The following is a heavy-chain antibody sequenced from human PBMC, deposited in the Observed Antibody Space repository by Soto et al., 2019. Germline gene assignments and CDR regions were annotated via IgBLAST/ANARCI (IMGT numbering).Heavy chain of an antibody. CDR3: TRRPKRGSYHYSGLGV. CDR1: GGSIGSIGDC. V-gene: IGHV4-39*01. CDR2: IYFSGTT. Sequence: PFVTMCLSWTVAGGSIGSIGDCWGRIRQPPGKGLEWIGNIYFSGTTYYNPSLKSRVTISVDTSKNQFSLKLSSVTAADTAVYYCTRRPKRGSYHYSGLGVSGPGPTVTVSS. J-gene: IGHJ6*02. D-gene: IGHD1-1*01.